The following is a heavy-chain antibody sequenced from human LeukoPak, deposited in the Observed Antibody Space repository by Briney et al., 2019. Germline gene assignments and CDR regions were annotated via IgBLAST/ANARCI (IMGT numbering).Heavy chain of an antibody. V-gene: IGHV4-59*08. Sequence: PSETLSLTRTVSGGSISSYYWSWIRQPPGKGLEWIGYIYYSGSTNYNPSLKSRVTISVDTSKNQFSLKLSSVTAADTAVYYCARQQDILTGSDAFDIWGQGTMVTVSS. D-gene: IGHD3-9*01. CDR2: IYYSGST. CDR1: GGSISSYY. CDR3: ARQQDILTGSDAFDI. J-gene: IGHJ3*02.